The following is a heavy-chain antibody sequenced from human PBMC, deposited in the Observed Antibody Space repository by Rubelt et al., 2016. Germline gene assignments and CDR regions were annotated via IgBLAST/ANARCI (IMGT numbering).Heavy chain of an antibody. J-gene: IGHJ3*02. CDR1: GYTFTSYA. Sequence: QVQLVQSGSELKKPGASVKVSCKASGYTFTSYAMNWVRQAPGQGLEWMGWINTNTGNPTYAQGGTGRFVFSLDTSVSTAYLQISSLKAEDTAVYYCARDRLLDDSSGGDAFDIWGQGTMVTVSS. CDR3: ARDRLLDDSSGGDAFDI. V-gene: IGHV7-4-1*02. D-gene: IGHD3-22*01. CDR2: INTNTGNP.